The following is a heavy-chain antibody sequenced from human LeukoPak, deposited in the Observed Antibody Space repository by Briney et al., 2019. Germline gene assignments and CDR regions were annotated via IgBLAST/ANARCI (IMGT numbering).Heavy chain of an antibody. CDR1: GFTFSDYY. CDR3: AKDKYDSSGYYDY. J-gene: IGHJ4*02. V-gene: IGHV3-11*01. CDR2: ISSSGSTI. D-gene: IGHD3-22*01. Sequence: PGGSLRLSCAASGFTFSDYYMSWIRQAPGKGLEWVSYISSSGSTIYYADSVKGRFTISRDNAKNSLYLQMNSLRAEDTAVYYCAKDKYDSSGYYDYWGQGTLVTVSS.